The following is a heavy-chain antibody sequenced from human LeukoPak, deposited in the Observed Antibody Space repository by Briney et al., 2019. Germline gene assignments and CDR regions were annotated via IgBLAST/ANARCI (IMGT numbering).Heavy chain of an antibody. CDR2: ISWNSGSI. CDR3: AKELRGGRYCSSTSCFDFDY. CDR1: GFTFDDYA. Sequence: GGSLRLSCAASGFTFDDYAMHWVRQASGKGLEWVSGISWNSGSIGYADSVKGRFTISRDNAKNSLYLQMNSLRAEDTALYYCAKELRGGRYCSSTSCFDFDYWGQGTLVTVSS. D-gene: IGHD2-2*01. V-gene: IGHV3-9*01. J-gene: IGHJ4*02.